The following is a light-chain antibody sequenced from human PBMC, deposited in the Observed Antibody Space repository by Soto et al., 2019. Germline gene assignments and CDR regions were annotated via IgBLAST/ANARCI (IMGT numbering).Light chain of an antibody. CDR2: WAS. Sequence: DIVMTQSPDSLAVSLGERATINCKSSQSVLYSSNNRNYLTWYQQKPGQPPKLLMSWASTRETGVPDRFSGSGSGTAFTLTIGSLQAEDVAVYYCQQYYSVPYTFGQGTKLEI. CDR1: QSVLYSSNNRNY. V-gene: IGKV4-1*01. CDR3: QQYYSVPYT. J-gene: IGKJ2*01.